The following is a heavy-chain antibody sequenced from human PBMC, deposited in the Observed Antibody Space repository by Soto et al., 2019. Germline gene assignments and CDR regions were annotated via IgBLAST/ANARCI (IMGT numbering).Heavy chain of an antibody. V-gene: IGHV4-30-4*02. CDR2: IYYSGTT. CDR3: ASSSLYGMDV. J-gene: IGHJ6*02. Sequence: SYTLSLTCSVSGGSISSGFYYWSWIRQPPGKGLEWIGNIYYSGTTYYNPSLKSRLIISIYKSKNPFSLKVGSVTAADTAVYYCASSSLYGMDVRGQVPT. CDR1: GGSISSGFYY.